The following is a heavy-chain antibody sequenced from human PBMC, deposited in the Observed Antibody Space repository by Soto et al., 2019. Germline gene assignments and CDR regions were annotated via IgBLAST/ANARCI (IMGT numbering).Heavy chain of an antibody. J-gene: IGHJ4*02. CDR3: AVSSPDIVVLPSSIYFTS. V-gene: IGHV3-9*02. CDR1: GSSSDPFT. CDR2: LSWDRSTV. D-gene: IGHD2-15*01. Sequence: SLRLSCVASGSSSDPFTMHWVREPPGKGLEWVAGLSWDRSTVAYADSVQGRFTISRDHAKNSVDLLMDSLRPDDTALYFCAVSSPDIVVLPSSIYFTSWGPGTQVTVSS.